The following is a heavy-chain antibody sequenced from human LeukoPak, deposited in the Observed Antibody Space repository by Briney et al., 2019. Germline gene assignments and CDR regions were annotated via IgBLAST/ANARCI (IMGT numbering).Heavy chain of an antibody. CDR3: AREAFSSSWFNFDY. CDR2: IKQDGSEK. Sequence: GGSLRLSCAASGFTFSSYWMSWVRQAPGKGLEWVANIKQDGSEKYYVDSVKGRFTISRDNAKNSLYLQMNSLRAEDTAVYYCAREAFSSSWFNFDYRGQGTLVTVSS. J-gene: IGHJ4*02. D-gene: IGHD6-13*01. CDR1: GFTFSSYW. V-gene: IGHV3-7*01.